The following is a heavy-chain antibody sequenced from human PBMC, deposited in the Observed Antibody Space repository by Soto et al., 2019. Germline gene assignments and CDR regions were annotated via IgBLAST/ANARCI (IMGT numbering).Heavy chain of an antibody. CDR3: ARVPDR. CDR2: IYHSGST. V-gene: IGHV4-30-2*01. D-gene: IGHD2-2*01. CDR1: GGSISSGGYS. Sequence: PSETLSLTCAVSGGSISSGGYSWSWIRQPPGKGLEWIGYIYHSGSTYYYPSLKSRVTISVDRSKNQFSLKLSSVTAADTAVYYCARVPDRWGQGTLVTVSS. J-gene: IGHJ5*02.